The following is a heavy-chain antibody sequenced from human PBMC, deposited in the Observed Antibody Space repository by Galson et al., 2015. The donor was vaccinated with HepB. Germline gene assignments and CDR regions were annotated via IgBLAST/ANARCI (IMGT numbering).Heavy chain of an antibody. D-gene: IGHD6-25*01. J-gene: IGHJ5*02. CDR2: ISSSSSTI. V-gene: IGHV3-48*01. CDR1: GFTFSSYS. CDR3: ARYLRGLTGTGGYTPPRRFDP. Sequence: SLKLSCAASGFTFSSYSMHWVRQAPGKGLEWVSYISSSSSTIYYADSVKGRFTMSRDKAMNSLYLQMNSLRAEDTAVYYCARYLRGLTGTGGYTPPRRFDPWGQGTLVTVSS.